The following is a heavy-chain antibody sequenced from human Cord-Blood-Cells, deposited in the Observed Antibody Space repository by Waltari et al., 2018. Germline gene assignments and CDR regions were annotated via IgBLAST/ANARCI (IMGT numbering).Heavy chain of an antibody. CDR3: ETYYDILTGLDAFDI. J-gene: IGHJ3*02. V-gene: IGHV4-34*01. D-gene: IGHD3-9*01. CDR2: INHSGST. Sequence: QVQLQQWGAGLLKPSETLSLTCAVYGGSFSGYYWSWIRQPPGKGLEWLGEINHSGSTNHNPSLKSRCTISVDTSNNQFSLKLGSVTAADTALYYCETYYDILTGLDAFDIWGQGTMVTVSS. CDR1: GGSFSGYY.